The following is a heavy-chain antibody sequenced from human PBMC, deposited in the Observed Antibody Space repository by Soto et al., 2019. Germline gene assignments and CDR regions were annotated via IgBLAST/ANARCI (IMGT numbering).Heavy chain of an antibody. V-gene: IGHV4-39*01. CDR1: GGSISSSSYY. Sequence: SETLSLTCTVSGGSISSSSYYWGWIRQPPGKGLEWIGSIYYSGSTYYNPSLKSRVTISVDTSKIQFSLKLSSVTAADTAVYYCARRLYYDSSGFEGGGMDVWGQGTTVT. CDR2: IYYSGST. CDR3: ARRLYYDSSGFEGGGMDV. J-gene: IGHJ6*02. D-gene: IGHD3-22*01.